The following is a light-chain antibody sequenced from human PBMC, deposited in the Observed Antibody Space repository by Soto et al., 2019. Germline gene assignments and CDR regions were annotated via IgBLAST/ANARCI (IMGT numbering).Light chain of an antibody. Sequence: QSVLAQPASSSGSPGQSITISCTGTSIDVGSYNLVSWYQQHPGKAPKLMIYEGSKRPSGVSNRFSGSKSGNTASLTISGLQAEDEADYYCCSYAGSNGVFGTGTKVTVL. CDR1: SIDVGSYNL. J-gene: IGLJ1*01. CDR2: EGS. CDR3: CSYAGSNGV. V-gene: IGLV2-23*01.